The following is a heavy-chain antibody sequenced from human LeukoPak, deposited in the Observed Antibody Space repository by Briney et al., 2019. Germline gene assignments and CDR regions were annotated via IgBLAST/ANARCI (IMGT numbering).Heavy chain of an antibody. V-gene: IGHV4-59*01. Sequence: PSETLSLTCAVSGGSISSYYWSWIRQPPGKGLEWIGYIYYSGSTNYNPSLKSRVTISVDTSKNQFSLRLSSVTAADTAVYYCARSPKRANSAFDNWGPGILVTVSS. CDR3: ARSPKRANSAFDN. CDR2: IYYSGST. D-gene: IGHD2-8*01. CDR1: GGSISSYY. J-gene: IGHJ4*02.